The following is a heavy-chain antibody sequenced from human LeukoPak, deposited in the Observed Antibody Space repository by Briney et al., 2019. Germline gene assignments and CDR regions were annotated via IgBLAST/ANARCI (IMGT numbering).Heavy chain of an antibody. CDR2: IIPIFGTA. CDR3: AKDQQLGPAEYFQH. Sequence: SVKVSCKASGGTFSSYAISWVRQAPGQGLEWMGGIIPIFGTANYAQKFQGRVTITADESTSTAYMELSSLRVEDTAVYYCAKDQQLGPAEYFQHWGQGTLVTVSS. V-gene: IGHV1-69*13. D-gene: IGHD6-6*01. J-gene: IGHJ1*01. CDR1: GGTFSSYA.